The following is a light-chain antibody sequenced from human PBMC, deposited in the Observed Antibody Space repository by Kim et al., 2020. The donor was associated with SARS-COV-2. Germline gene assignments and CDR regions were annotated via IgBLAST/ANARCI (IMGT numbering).Light chain of an antibody. Sequence: ASVGDRVPNACRASQDINNYLAWYQQKPGKVPKLLIYGASTLQSGVPSRFSGSGSGADFTLTIISLQPEDVATYYCQKYNSAPLTFGGGTKVEI. J-gene: IGKJ4*01. V-gene: IGKV1-27*01. CDR2: GAS. CDR3: QKYNSAPLT. CDR1: QDINNY.